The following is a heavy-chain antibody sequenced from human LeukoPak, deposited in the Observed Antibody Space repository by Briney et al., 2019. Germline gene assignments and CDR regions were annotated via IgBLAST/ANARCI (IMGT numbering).Heavy chain of an antibody. Sequence: SETLSLTCTVSGVSISSYYWSWIRQPPGKGLEWIGEIYHSGSTNYNPPLKSRVTISVDKSKNQFSLKLSSVTAADTAVYYCARDHEVWGQGTLVTVSS. CDR3: ARDHEV. CDR1: GVSISSYY. CDR2: IYHSGST. J-gene: IGHJ4*02. V-gene: IGHV4-59*12.